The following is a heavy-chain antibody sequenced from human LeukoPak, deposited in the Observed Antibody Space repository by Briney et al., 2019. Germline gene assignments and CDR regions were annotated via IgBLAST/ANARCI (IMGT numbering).Heavy chain of an antibody. CDR1: GGSISSSSYY. CDR2: IYYSGST. CDR3: ARQDYDSSGYYSLNYFDY. J-gene: IGHJ4*02. D-gene: IGHD3-22*01. V-gene: IGHV4-39*01. Sequence: PSETLSLTCTVSGGSISSSSYYWGWIRQPPGKGLEWIGSIYYSGSTYYNPSLKSRVTISVDTSKYQFSLQLSSVTAADTAVYYCARQDYDSSGYYSLNYFDYWGQGTLVTVSS.